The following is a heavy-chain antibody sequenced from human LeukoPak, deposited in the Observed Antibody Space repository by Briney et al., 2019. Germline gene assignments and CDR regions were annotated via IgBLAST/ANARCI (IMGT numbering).Heavy chain of an antibody. J-gene: IGHJ6*03. CDR1: GGSISSSNW. Sequence: SETLSLTCAVSGGSISSSNWWSWVRQPPGKGLEWIGEIYHSGSTNYNPSLKSRVTISVDKSKNQFSLKLSSVTAADTAVYYCARGPETSRGLAVAGSYYYYYMDVWGKGTTVTISS. V-gene: IGHV4-4*02. CDR3: ARGPETSRGLAVAGSYYYYYMDV. D-gene: IGHD6-19*01. CDR2: IYHSGST.